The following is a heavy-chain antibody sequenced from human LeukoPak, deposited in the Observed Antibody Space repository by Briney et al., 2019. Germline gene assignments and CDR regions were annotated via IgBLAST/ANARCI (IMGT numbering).Heavy chain of an antibody. V-gene: IGHV1-46*01. J-gene: IGHJ3*02. Sequence: GASVKVSCKAAGYTFTTYYMHWVRQAPGQGLEWMGTINPSGGSTSYAQKFQGRVTMTRDTSTSTVYMELSSLRSEDTAVYYCARGGRGEGTGTTRVASDIWGQGTMVTVSS. CDR3: ARGGRGEGTGTTRVASDI. CDR1: GYTFTTYY. D-gene: IGHD1-1*01. CDR2: INPSGGST.